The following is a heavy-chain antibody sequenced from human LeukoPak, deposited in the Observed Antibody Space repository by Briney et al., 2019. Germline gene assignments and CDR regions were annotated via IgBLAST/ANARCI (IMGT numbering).Heavy chain of an antibody. J-gene: IGHJ4*02. D-gene: IGHD3-22*01. CDR3: ARDSSGLISEYYFDY. Sequence: SETLSLTCTVSGGSISSYYWSWIGQPAGKELEWIGRIYTSGSTNYNPSLKSRVTMSVDTSKNQFSLKLSSVTAADTALYYCARDSSGLISEYYFDYWGQGTLVTVSS. V-gene: IGHV4-4*07. CDR1: GGSISSYY. CDR2: IYTSGST.